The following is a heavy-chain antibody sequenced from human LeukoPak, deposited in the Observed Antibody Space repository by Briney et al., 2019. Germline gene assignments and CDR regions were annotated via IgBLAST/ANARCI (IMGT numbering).Heavy chain of an antibody. CDR2: ISGSGDST. V-gene: IGHV3-23*01. CDR3: AKGLWFGDP. Sequence: PGGSLRLSCAASGFTFSNYAMSWVRQAPGKGLEWVSGISGSGDSTYYGDSVKGRFTISRDNSKNTLYLQMNSLRAEDTAVYYCAKGLWFGDPWGQGTLVTVSS. J-gene: IGHJ5*02. D-gene: IGHD3-10*01. CDR1: GFTFSNYA.